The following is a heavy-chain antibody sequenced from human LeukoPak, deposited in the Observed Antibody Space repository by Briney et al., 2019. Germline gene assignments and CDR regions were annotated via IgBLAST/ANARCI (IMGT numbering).Heavy chain of an antibody. CDR2: VNPNNGAT. CDR3: AKRPIVVVPYFDY. Sequence: ASVKVSCRTSGYSFTSYYLHWVRQAPGQGLEWVGWVNPNNGATNYAQKFQGRVTMTRDTSITTTYMELTRLTSDDTAVYYCAKRPIVVVPYFDYWGQGTLVTVSS. CDR1: GYSFTSYY. V-gene: IGHV1-2*02. D-gene: IGHD3-22*01. J-gene: IGHJ4*02.